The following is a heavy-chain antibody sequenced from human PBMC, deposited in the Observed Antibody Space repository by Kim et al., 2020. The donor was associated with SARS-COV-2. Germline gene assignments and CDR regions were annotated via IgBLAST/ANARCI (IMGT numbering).Heavy chain of an antibody. CDR2: ISYDGSNK. V-gene: IGHV3-30*18. J-gene: IGHJ4*02. Sequence: GGSLRLSCAASGFTFSSYGMHWVRQAPGKGLEWVAVISYDGSNKYYADSVKGRFTISRDNSKNTLYLQMNSLRAEDTAVYYCAKDGGYYDFWSGYYLFDYWGQGTLVTVSS. CDR1: GFTFSSYG. CDR3: AKDGGYYDFWSGYYLFDY. D-gene: IGHD3-3*01.